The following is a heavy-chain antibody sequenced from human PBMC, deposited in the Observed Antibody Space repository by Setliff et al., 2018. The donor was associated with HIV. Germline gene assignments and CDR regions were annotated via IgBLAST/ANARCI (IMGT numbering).Heavy chain of an antibody. Sequence: GGSLRLSCEVSGVTLDTSDIHWVRQAPGMGFEWVSSFTGGFAYYADSVKGRFSISRDNFKNILYLQMNSLRVDDMAMYYCAKDVSVRGSGFKGASDIWGQGTMVTV. CDR3: AKDVSVRGSGFKGASDI. CDR1: GVTLDTSD. D-gene: IGHD6-19*01. CDR2: FTGGFA. V-gene: IGHV3-23*01. J-gene: IGHJ3*02.